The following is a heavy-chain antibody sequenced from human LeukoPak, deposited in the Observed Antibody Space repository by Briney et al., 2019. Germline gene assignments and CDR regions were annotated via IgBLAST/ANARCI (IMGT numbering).Heavy chain of an antibody. V-gene: IGHV4-39*07. Sequence: SETLSLTCTVSGGSISSSSYYWGWIRQPPGKGLEWIGSIYHSGSTYYNPSLKSRVTIAVETSKNQFSLKLSSVTAADKAVYYCARVVQSTDSSGFYLPEYFQHWGQGTLVTVSS. CDR1: GGSISSSSYY. J-gene: IGHJ1*01. CDR3: ARVVQSTDSSGFYLPEYFQH. CDR2: IYHSGST. D-gene: IGHD3-22*01.